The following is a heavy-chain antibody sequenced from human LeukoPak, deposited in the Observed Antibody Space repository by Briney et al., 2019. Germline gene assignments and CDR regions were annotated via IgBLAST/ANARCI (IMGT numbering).Heavy chain of an antibody. Sequence: GRSLRLSCAASGFTFSSYGMHWVRQAPGKGLEWVAVIWYDGSNKYYADSVKGRFTISRDNSKNTLYLQMNSLRAEDTAVYYCAKDTVTTGFDYWGQGTLATVSS. CDR1: GFTFSSYG. D-gene: IGHD4-11*01. V-gene: IGHV3-33*03. CDR3: AKDTVTTGFDY. J-gene: IGHJ4*02. CDR2: IWYDGSNK.